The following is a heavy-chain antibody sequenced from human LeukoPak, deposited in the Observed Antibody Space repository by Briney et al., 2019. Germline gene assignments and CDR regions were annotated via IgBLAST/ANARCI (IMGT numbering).Heavy chain of an antibody. CDR3: ARDVVVVPAAIHYGMDV. Sequence: SETLSLTCAVYGGSFSDYFWGWIRQPPGKGLEWIGEVNHSGRTYYNPSLKSRVTISVDTSKNQFSLNLSSVTAADTAVYYCARDVVVVPAAIHYGMDVWGQGTTVTVSS. CDR1: GGSFSDYF. CDR2: VNHSGRT. J-gene: IGHJ6*02. D-gene: IGHD2-2*01. V-gene: IGHV4-34*01.